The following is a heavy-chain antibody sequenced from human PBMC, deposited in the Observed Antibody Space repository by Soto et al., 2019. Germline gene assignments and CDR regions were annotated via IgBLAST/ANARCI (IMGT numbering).Heavy chain of an antibody. V-gene: IGHV3-74*01. CDR2: IDSGGRTT. J-gene: IGHJ4*02. CDR3: ARWFTYGNFDYFDY. CDR1: GFTFGSYW. Sequence: GGSLRLSCAASGFTFGSYWMHWFRQAPGKGLVWVSRIDSGGRTTTYADSVKGRFTISRDNAKNTLYLQMNGLRAEDTALYYCARWFTYGNFDYFDYWGQGTQVTVSS. D-gene: IGHD3-10*01.